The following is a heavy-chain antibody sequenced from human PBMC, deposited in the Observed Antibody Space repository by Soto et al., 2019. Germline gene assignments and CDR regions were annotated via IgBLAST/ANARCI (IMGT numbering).Heavy chain of an antibody. CDR2: INAGNGNT. J-gene: IGHJ2*01. Sequence: ASVKVSCKASGYTFTSYAMHWVRQAPGQRLEWMGWINAGNGNTSYPQKFQGRLTMTRDTSTSTAYMELSGLRSEDTAVYYCARRTVESWFFDLWGHGTQVTVSS. CDR3: ARRTVESWFFDL. D-gene: IGHD4-4*01. CDR1: GYTFTSYA. V-gene: IGHV1-3*01.